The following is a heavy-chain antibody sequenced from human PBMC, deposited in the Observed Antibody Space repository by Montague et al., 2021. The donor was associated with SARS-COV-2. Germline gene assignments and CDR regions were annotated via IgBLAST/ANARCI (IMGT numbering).Heavy chain of an antibody. CDR3: AREPGVLDAYYYGMDV. J-gene: IGHJ6*02. CDR2: INHSGST. CDR1: GGSFSGDN. V-gene: IGHV4-34*01. D-gene: IGHD3/OR15-3a*01. Sequence: SETRSLTCVLYGGSFSGDNWSWIRQPPGKGLEWIGQINHSGSTNXNPSLKSRVTMSVDTSKNQFSLNLRSVTAADTATYYCAREPGVLDAYYYGMDVWGQGTTVTVSS.